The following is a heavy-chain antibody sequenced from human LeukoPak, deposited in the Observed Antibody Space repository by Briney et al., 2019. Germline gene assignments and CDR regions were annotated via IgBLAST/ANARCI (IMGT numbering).Heavy chain of an antibody. J-gene: IGHJ4*02. CDR2: TYYRSKWYN. Sequence: SQTLSLTCAISGDSVSSNDAAWNWIRQSPSRGLEWLGRTYYRSKWYNDYAVSVKSRITINPDTSRNQFPLQLNSVTPEGTAVYYCARVLDTPNAYYFDYWGQGTLVTVSS. V-gene: IGHV6-1*01. CDR3: ARVLDTPNAYYFDY. D-gene: IGHD5-18*01. CDR1: GDSVSSNDAA.